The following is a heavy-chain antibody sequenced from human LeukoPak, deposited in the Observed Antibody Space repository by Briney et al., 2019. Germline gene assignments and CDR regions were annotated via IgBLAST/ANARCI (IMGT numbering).Heavy chain of an antibody. V-gene: IGHV1-2*02. CDR3: ARSSDFWSGNLDS. CDR1: GYTFTGYY. Sequence: ASVKVSCKASGYTFTGYYMHWVRQAPGQGLEWMGWINPHSGGPHYAQKFQGRVTMTRDTFISTAYMELSRLTSDDTAVYYCARSSDFWSGNLDSWGQGNLVTVSS. CDR2: INPHSGGP. D-gene: IGHD3-3*01. J-gene: IGHJ4*02.